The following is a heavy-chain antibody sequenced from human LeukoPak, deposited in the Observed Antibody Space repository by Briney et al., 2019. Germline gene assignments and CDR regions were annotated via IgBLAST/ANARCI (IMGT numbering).Heavy chain of an antibody. CDR3: ARHSSGYSSLTRRLDY. D-gene: IGHD6-13*01. CDR2: IYYSGST. CDR1: GGSISSYY. V-gene: IGHV4-59*08. J-gene: IGHJ4*02. Sequence: SETLSLTCTVSGGSISSYYWSWIRQPPGKGLEWIGYIYYSGSTNYNPSLKSRVTISVDTSKNQFSLKLSSVTAADTAVYYCARHSSGYSSLTRRLDYWGQGTLVTVSS.